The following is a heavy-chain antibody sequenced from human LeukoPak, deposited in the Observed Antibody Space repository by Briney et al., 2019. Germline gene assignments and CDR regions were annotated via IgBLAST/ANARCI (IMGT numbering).Heavy chain of an antibody. CDR3: VIVRGYFDSSGSDY. J-gene: IGHJ4*02. D-gene: IGHD3-9*01. V-gene: IGHV3-64D*06. CDR2: ITSNGGSA. Sequence: PGGSLRLSCSASGFTFSGYTIHWVRQAPGKGLEFVSAITSNGGSAYYADSVKGRFTISRDNSKNTVYPQMSSLRAEDTAVYYCVIVRGYFDSSGSDYWGQGTLVTVSS. CDR1: GFTFSGYT.